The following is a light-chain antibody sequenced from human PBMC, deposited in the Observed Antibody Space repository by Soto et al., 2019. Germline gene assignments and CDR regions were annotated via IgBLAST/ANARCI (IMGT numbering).Light chain of an antibody. V-gene: IGLV1-44*01. CDR2: SND. J-gene: IGLJ1*01. CDR1: RSNIGSNT. CDR3: AAWDDSLNGYV. Sequence: QPVLTQPPSASGTPGQRVTISCSGSRSNIGSNTGNWYQQLPGTAPKLLIYSNDQRPSGVPDRFSGSKSGTSASLAISGLQSDDEADYYCAAWDDSLNGYVFGSGTKLTVL.